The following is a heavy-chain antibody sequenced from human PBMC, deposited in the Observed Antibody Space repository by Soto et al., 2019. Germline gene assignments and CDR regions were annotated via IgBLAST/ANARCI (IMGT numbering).Heavy chain of an antibody. V-gene: IGHV3-30*18. CDR2: ISYDGSDQ. CDR3: AKGQYTGSAPPDF. J-gene: IGHJ4*02. Sequence: GGSLRLSCAASGFTFSSYGMHWVRQAPGKGLEWVAVISYDGSDQYYADSVKGRFTISRDNSKSALYLQLDSLRPEDTALFYCAKGQYTGSAPPDFWGQGTLVTVSS. CDR1: GFTFSSYG. D-gene: IGHD1-26*01.